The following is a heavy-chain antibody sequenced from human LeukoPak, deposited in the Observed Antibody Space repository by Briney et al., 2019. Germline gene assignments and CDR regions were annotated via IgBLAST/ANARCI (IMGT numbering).Heavy chain of an antibody. CDR3: ATASGYYYGMDV. J-gene: IGHJ6*02. CDR2: FDPEDGET. D-gene: IGHD6-25*01. Sequence: ASVKVSCKVSGYTLTELSMHWVRQAPGKGLEWMGGFDPEDGETIYAQKFQGRVTMTEDTSTDTAYMELSSLRSEDTAVYYCATASGYYYGMDVWGQGTTVTVSS. V-gene: IGHV1-24*01. CDR1: GYTLTELS.